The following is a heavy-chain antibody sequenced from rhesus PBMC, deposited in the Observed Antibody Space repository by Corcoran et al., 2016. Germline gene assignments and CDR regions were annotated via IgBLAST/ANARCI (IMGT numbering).Heavy chain of an antibody. CDR2: LDGSGGTN. V-gene: IGHV4S14*01. CDR1: GGSINNYSY. CDR3: ARQSTVHWAFDF. Sequence: QVQLQESGPGLVKVSAPLSLSCAVSGGSINNYSYWTWIRPSPGRGLEWIGSLDGSGGTNYLKPSLKRRVTLSVDTSKNQFYLKLTSVTAADTAMYFCARQSTVHWAFDFWGQGLRVTVSS. D-gene: IGHD5-24*01. J-gene: IGHJ3*01.